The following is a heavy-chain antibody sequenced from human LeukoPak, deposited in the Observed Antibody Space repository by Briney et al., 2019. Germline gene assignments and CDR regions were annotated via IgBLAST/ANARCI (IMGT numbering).Heavy chain of an antibody. CDR2: ISSSSSTI. Sequence: GGSLRLSCAASGFTFSSYSMNWVRQAPGKGLEWVSYISSSSSTIYYADSVKGRFTISRDNAKNSLYLQINSLRDEDTAVYYCARSGKTPFDYWGQGTLVTVSS. D-gene: IGHD4-23*01. CDR1: GFTFSSYS. J-gene: IGHJ4*02. V-gene: IGHV3-48*02. CDR3: ARSGKTPFDY.